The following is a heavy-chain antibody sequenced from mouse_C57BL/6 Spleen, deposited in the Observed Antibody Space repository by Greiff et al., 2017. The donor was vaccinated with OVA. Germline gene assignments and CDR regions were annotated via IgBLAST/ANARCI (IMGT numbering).Heavy chain of an antibody. CDR1: GYAFSSYW. V-gene: IGHV1-80*01. J-gene: IGHJ3*01. CDR3: ARRDGSRGTWFAY. CDR2: IYPGDGDT. D-gene: IGHD1-1*01. Sequence: VKLMESGAELVKPGASVKISCKASGYAFSSYWMNWVKQRPGKGLEWIGQIYPGDGDTNYNGKFKGKATLTADKSSSTAYMQLSSLTSEDSAVYFCARRDGSRGTWFAYWGQGTLVTVSA.